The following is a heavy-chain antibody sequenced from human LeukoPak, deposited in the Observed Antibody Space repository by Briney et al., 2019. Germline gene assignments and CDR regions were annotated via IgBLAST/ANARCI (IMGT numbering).Heavy chain of an antibody. J-gene: IGHJ4*02. CDR3: ARDRSTIRGVAYFDY. V-gene: IGHV1-3*01. CDR1: GYTFTSYG. CDR2: INADKGDT. Sequence: ASVKVSCKASGYTFTSYGFNWVRQAPGQRLEWMGWINADKGDTKYSQKFQGRVTITRDTSATTAYMELSSLISEDTAVYYCARDRSTIRGVAYFDYWGQGTLVTVSS. D-gene: IGHD3-10*01.